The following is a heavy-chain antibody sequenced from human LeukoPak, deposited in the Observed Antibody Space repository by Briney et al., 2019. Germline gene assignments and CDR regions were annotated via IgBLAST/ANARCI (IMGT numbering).Heavy chain of an antibody. Sequence: KPSETLSLTCTVSGGSISSYYWSWIRQPPGKGLEWIGYIYYSGSTNYNPSLKSRVTISVDTSKNQFSLNLNSVTAADTSVYYCARGGGYSGYDFGYWGQGTLVTVSS. D-gene: IGHD5-12*01. J-gene: IGHJ4*02. CDR2: IYYSGST. CDR3: ARGGGYSGYDFGY. CDR1: GGSISSYY. V-gene: IGHV4-59*01.